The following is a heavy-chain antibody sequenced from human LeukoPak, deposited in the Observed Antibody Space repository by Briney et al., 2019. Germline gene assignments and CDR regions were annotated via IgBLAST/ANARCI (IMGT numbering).Heavy chain of an antibody. CDR1: GITFSSHA. D-gene: IGHD3-3*01. V-gene: IGHV3-23*01. CDR2: IRGNGATT. J-gene: IGHJ4*02. CDR3: ARGRYDFWSGYDY. Sequence: GGSLRLSCAASGITFSSHAMTWVRQAPGKGLEWVAAIRGNGATTDYADSVKGRFTISRDNSKNTLYLQMNSLRAEDTAVYYCARGRYDFWSGYDYWGQGTLVTVSS.